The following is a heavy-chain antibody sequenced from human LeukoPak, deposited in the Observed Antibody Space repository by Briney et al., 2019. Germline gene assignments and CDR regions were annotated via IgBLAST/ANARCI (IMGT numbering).Heavy chain of an antibody. V-gene: IGHV3-21*01. D-gene: IGHD3-10*01. Sequence: GGSLRLSCAASGFTFSSYSMNWVRQAPGKGVEWVSSISSSSSYIYYADSVKGRFTISRDNAKNSLYLQMNSLRAEDTAVYYCARDYYGSGSVLDYWGQGTLVTVSS. CDR2: ISSSSSYI. CDR3: ARDYYGSGSVLDY. CDR1: GFTFSSYS. J-gene: IGHJ4*02.